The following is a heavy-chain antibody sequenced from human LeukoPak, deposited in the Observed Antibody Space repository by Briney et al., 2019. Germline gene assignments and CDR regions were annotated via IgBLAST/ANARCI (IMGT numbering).Heavy chain of an antibody. Sequence: SETLSLTCTVSGGSISSYYWSWIRQPPGKGLEWIGYIYYSGSTNYNSSLKSRVTISVDTSKNQFSLKLSSVTAADTAVYYCARAYDTSGYFFAFDIWGQGTMVTVSS. J-gene: IGHJ3*02. CDR1: GGSISSYY. CDR2: IYYSGST. CDR3: ARAYDTSGYFFAFDI. D-gene: IGHD3-22*01. V-gene: IGHV4-59*01.